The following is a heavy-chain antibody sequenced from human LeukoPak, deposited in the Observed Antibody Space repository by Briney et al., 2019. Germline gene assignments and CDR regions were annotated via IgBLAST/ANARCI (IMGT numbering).Heavy chain of an antibody. J-gene: IGHJ4*02. CDR1: GFTISSYS. Sequence: GGSLRLSCVASGFTISSYSINWVRQAPGKGLEWVSSISSSSSYIYYADSVKGRFTISRDNAKNSLYLQMNSLRAEDTAVYYCARGLAVTMADYWGQGTLVTVSS. D-gene: IGHD4-17*01. CDR3: ARGLAVTMADY. CDR2: ISSSSSYI. V-gene: IGHV3-21*01.